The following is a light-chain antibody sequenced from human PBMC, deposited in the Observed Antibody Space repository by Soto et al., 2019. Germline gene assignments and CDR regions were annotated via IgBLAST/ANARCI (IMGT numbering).Light chain of an antibody. CDR1: QDITNY. CDR3: QQYDNLPPFT. CDR2: DAS. V-gene: IGKV1-33*01. J-gene: IGKJ3*01. Sequence: DIQMTQSPSSLSASVGDRVTITCQASQDITNYLNWYQQKPGKAPKLLIYDASNLETGVPSKFSGSGSGTDFTFTISRLQPEDIPTYYCQQYDNLPPFTFGPGTKVDIK.